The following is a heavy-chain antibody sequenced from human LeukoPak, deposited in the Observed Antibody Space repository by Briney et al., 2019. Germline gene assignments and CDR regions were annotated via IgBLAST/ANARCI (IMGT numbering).Heavy chain of an antibody. CDR2: ISAYNGNT. CDR1: GYTFTSYG. Sequence: SVKVSCKSSGYTFTSYGISWVRQAPGQGLEWMGWISAYNGNTNYAQKLQGRVTMTTDTSTSTAYMELRSLRSDDTAVYYCARDCSGGSCYLHWGQGTLVTVSS. J-gene: IGHJ4*02. D-gene: IGHD2-15*01. V-gene: IGHV1-18*01. CDR3: ARDCSGGSCYLH.